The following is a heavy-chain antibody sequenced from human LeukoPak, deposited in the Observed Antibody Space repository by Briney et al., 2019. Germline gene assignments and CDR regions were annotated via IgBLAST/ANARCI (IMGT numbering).Heavy chain of an antibody. D-gene: IGHD6-13*01. Sequence: PWETLSLTCAVYGGSFSGYYWSWIRQPPGKGLEWIGEINHSGSTNYNPSLKSRVTISVDTSKNQSSLKLSSVTAADTAVYYCARGYSSSWYVSYYYYYYGMDVWGQGTTVTVSS. CDR2: INHSGST. V-gene: IGHV4-34*01. CDR3: ARGYSSSWYVSYYYYYYGMDV. CDR1: GGSFSGYY. J-gene: IGHJ6*02.